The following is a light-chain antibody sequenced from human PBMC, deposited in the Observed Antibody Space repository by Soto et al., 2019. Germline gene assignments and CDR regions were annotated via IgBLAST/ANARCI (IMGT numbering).Light chain of an antibody. J-gene: IGKJ1*01. CDR2: DAS. CDR1: QSINNR. CDR3: QQYNILST. V-gene: IGKV1-5*01. Sequence: IQVTQSPSTLSASIGDRVTITCRASQSINNRLAWYQQMPGKAPNLLIYDASTLESGVPTRFSGSGSGTEFTLTISSLHPDDFATYYCQQYNILSTLGQGTKVDIK.